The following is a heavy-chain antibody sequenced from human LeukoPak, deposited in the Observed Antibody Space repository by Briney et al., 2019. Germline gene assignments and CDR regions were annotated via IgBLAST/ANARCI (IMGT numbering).Heavy chain of an antibody. J-gene: IGHJ4*02. CDR3: ARGGSRFLEWLLFYFDY. CDR2: INHSGST. V-gene: IGHV4-34*01. Sequence: SETLSLTSAVYGGSFSGYYWSWIRQPPGKGLEWIGEINHSGSTNYNPSLKSRVTISVDTSKNQFSLKLSSVTAADTAVYYCARGGSRFLEWLLFYFDYWGQGTLVTVSS. D-gene: IGHD3-3*01. CDR1: GGSFSGYY.